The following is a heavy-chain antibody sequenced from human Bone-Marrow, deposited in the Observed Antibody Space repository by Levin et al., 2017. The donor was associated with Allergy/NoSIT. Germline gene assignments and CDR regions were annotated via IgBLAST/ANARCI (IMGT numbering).Heavy chain of an antibody. Sequence: PGGSLRLSCAASGFTFTDHYMDWVRQAPGKGLEWVGRSRNKANSYSTQYAASVKGRFTISRDDSKNSLYLQMNSLKTEDTAVYYCVRVGDIDHDGFDIWGQGTMVTVSS. J-gene: IGHJ3*02. CDR1: GFTFTDHY. V-gene: IGHV3-72*01. CDR3: VRVGDIDHDGFDI. CDR2: SRNKANSYST. D-gene: IGHD1-26*01.